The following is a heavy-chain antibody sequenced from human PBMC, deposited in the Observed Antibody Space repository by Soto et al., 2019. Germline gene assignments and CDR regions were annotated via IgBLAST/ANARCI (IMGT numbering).Heavy chain of an antibody. D-gene: IGHD5-18*01. V-gene: IGHV4-30-4*01. CDR2: IYYSGST. Sequence: QVQLQESGPGLVKPSQTLSLTCTVSGGSISSGDYYWSWIRQPPGKGLEWIGYIYYSGSTYYNPSLKSRVTISVDTSKNQFSLKLSSVSAADTAVYYCARDAVDTAKPRYGYGMDVWGQGTTVTVSS. J-gene: IGHJ6*02. CDR1: GGSISSGDYY. CDR3: ARDAVDTAKPRYGYGMDV.